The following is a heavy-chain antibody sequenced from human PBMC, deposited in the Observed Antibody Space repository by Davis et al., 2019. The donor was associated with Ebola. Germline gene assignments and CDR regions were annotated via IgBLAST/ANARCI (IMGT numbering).Heavy chain of an antibody. J-gene: IGHJ6*02. Sequence: MPSETLSLTCTVSGGSISSSSYYWGWIRQPPGEGLQWIGSIYYRGSTYYNPSLKSRVTISVDTSKNQFSLKMTSVTAADTAVYYCARGPISFSVYYYYGMDVWGQGTTVTVSS. D-gene: IGHD3-10*01. V-gene: IGHV4-39*01. CDR2: IYYRGST. CDR3: ARGPISFSVYYYYGMDV. CDR1: GGSISSSSYY.